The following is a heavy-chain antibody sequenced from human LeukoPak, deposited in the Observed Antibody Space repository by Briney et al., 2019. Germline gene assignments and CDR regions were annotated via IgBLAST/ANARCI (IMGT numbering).Heavy chain of an antibody. D-gene: IGHD3-22*01. CDR2: ST. V-gene: IGHV4-59*01. J-gene: IGHJ6*03. CDR3: ARTPLDSSGYYYGYYYYYYMDV. Sequence: STNYNPSLKSRVTISVDTSKNQFSLKLSSVTAADTAVYYCARTPLDSSGYYYGYYYYYYMDVWGKGTTVTVSS.